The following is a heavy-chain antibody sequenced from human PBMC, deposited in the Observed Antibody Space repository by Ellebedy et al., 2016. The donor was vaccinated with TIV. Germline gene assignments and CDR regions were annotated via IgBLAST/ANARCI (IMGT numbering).Heavy chain of an antibody. CDR2: IIPIFGTA. J-gene: IGHJ4*02. V-gene: IGHV1-69*13. Sequence: SVKVSCXASGGTFSSYAISWVRQAPGQGLEWMGGIIPIFGTANYAQKFQGRVTITADESTSTAYMELSSLRSEDTAVYYCARMEMRDCSSTSCYPNDYWGQGTLVTFSS. CDR1: GGTFSSYA. D-gene: IGHD2-2*01. CDR3: ARMEMRDCSSTSCYPNDY.